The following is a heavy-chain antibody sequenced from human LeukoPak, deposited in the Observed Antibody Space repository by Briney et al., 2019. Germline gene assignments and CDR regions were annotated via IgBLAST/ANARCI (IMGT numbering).Heavy chain of an antibody. V-gene: IGHV3-23*01. Sequence: GGSLRLSCVASAFTFNSYAMNWVRQAPGKGLEWVSGISGGGGSTYYADSVKGRFTISRDNSKNTLYLQMDSLRAEDTALYYCAKGSGINHYHWIDPWGQGTLVTVSS. D-gene: IGHD1-14*01. CDR2: ISGGGGST. CDR3: AKGSGINHYHWIDP. J-gene: IGHJ5*02. CDR1: AFTFNSYA.